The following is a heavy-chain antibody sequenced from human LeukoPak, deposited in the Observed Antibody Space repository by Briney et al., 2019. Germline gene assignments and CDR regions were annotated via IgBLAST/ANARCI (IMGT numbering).Heavy chain of an antibody. J-gene: IGHJ4*02. V-gene: IGHV4-4*07. CDR1: GGSISSNY. D-gene: IGHD5-24*01. Sequence: SETLSLTCTVSGGSISSNYWSWLRQPAGKGLEWIGRIYTSGSTRITNYNASLKSRVTMSVDTSKNQFSLKLSSVTAADTAVYYCTRGPQGRDGYTIDYWGQGTLVTVSS. CDR3: TRGPQGRDGYTIDY. CDR2: IYTSGSTRIT.